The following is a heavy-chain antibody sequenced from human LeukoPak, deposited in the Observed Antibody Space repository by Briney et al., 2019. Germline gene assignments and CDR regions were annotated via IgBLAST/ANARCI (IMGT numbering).Heavy chain of an antibody. Sequence: PSETLSLTCTVSGGSISSYYWSWIRQPPGKGLEWIGYIYYSGSTNYYPSLKSRVTISVDTSKNQFSLKLSSVTAADTAVYYCARSAAAGHFDYWGQGTLVTVSS. CDR3: ARSAAAGHFDY. J-gene: IGHJ4*02. D-gene: IGHD6-13*01. V-gene: IGHV4-59*01. CDR1: GGSISSYY. CDR2: IYYSGST.